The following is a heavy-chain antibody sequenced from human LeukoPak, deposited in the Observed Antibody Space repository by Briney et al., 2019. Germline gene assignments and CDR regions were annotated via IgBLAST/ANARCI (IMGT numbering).Heavy chain of an antibody. CDR3: ARHRRSDAFDI. J-gene: IGHJ3*02. V-gene: IGHV4-4*09. CDR2: IYTSGST. Sequence: PSETLSLTCTVSGGSISSYYWSWIRQPPGKGLEWIGYIYTSGSTNYNPSLKSRVTISVDTSKNQFSLKLSSVTAADTAVYYCARHRRSDAFDIWGQGTMVTVSS. D-gene: IGHD3-10*01. CDR1: GGSISSYY.